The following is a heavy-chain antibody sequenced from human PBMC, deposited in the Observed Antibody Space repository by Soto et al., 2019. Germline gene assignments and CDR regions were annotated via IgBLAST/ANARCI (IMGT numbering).Heavy chain of an antibody. CDR3: GRSGYFAEYLQH. J-gene: IGHJ1*01. CDR1: GDSVSSTTAA. D-gene: IGHD3-3*01. Sequence: SQTLSLTCAISGDSVSSTTAAWNWIRQSPSRGLEWLGRTYYRSKWYHDYAVSVKSRITINPDTSKNQFSLQLNSVTPEDTAVYYFGRSGYFAEYLQHWGQGTQVTVSS. CDR2: TYYRSKWYH. V-gene: IGHV6-1*01.